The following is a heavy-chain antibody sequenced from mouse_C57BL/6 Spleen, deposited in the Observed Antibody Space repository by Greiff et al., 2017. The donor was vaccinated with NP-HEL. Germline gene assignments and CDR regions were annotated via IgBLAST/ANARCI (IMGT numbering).Heavy chain of an antibody. D-gene: IGHD1-1*01. CDR1: GYAFSSSW. CDR2: IYPGDGDT. Sequence: VKLQESGPELVKPGASVKISCKASGYAFSSSWMNWVKQRPGKGLEWIGRIYPGDGDTNYNGKFKGKATLTADKSSSTAYMQLSSLTSEDSAVYFCVPIYYYGSSYSDYWGQGTSVTVSS. V-gene: IGHV1-82*01. J-gene: IGHJ4*01. CDR3: VPIYYYGSSYSDY.